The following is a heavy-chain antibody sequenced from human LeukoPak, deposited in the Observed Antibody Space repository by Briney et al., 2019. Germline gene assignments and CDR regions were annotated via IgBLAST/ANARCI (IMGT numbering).Heavy chain of an antibody. D-gene: IGHD1-1*01. V-gene: IGHV3-20*04. CDR3: ARGATGTTLHY. J-gene: IGHJ4*02. CDR2: INWNGGST. CDR1: GFKFDDYG. Sequence: GGSLRLSCAASGFKFDDYGMIWVRQAPGKGLEWVSGINWNGGSTGYADSVKGRFTISRDNAKNSLYLQMNSLRAEDTALYYCARGATGTTLHYWGQGTLVTVSS.